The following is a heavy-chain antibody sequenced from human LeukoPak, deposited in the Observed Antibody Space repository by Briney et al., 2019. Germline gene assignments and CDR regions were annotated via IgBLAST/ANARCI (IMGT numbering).Heavy chain of an antibody. Sequence: GASVKVSCKASGYTFTGYYMHWVRQAPGQGLEWMGWINPNSGGTNYAQKFQGRVTMTRDTSISTAYMELSRLRSDDTAAYYCARDDSSSWSREDYWGQGTLVTVSS. CDR1: GYTFTGYY. V-gene: IGHV1-2*02. J-gene: IGHJ4*02. CDR2: INPNSGGT. CDR3: ARDDSSSWSREDY. D-gene: IGHD6-13*01.